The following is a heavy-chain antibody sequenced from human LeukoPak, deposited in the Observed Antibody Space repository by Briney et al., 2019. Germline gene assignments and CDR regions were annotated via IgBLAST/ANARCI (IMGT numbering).Heavy chain of an antibody. V-gene: IGHV3-15*01. Sequence: GGSLRLSCAASRFTFSNAWMSWVHQAPGKGLEWVGRIKSKTDGGTTDYAAPVKGRFTISRDDSKNTLYLQMNSLKTEDTAVYYCTRVVPAAIYYYYYYMDVWGKGTTVTVSS. D-gene: IGHD2-2*01. J-gene: IGHJ6*03. CDR1: RFTFSNAW. CDR2: IKSKTDGGTT. CDR3: TRVVPAAIYYYYYYMDV.